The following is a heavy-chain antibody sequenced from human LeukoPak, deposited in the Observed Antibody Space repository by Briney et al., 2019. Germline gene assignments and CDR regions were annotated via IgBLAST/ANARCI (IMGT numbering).Heavy chain of an antibody. V-gene: IGHV5-51*01. D-gene: IGHD3-3*01. CDR2: IYPGDSDT. Sequence: GESLKISCKGSGYSFSSYWVGWVRQMPGKRLEWMGIIYPGDSDTRYSPSFQGQVAISADKSITTAYLQWSSLKASDPAMYYCARSPTFGVVSQALYIDVWGKATTVAVSS. CDR3: ARSPTFGVVSQALYIDV. J-gene: IGHJ6*03. CDR1: GYSFSSYW.